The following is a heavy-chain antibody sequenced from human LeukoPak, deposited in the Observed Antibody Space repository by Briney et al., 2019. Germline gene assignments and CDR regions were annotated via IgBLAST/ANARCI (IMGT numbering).Heavy chain of an antibody. CDR1: GFTFSSYS. J-gene: IGHJ3*02. CDR3: AKDVYGGFTFGGVIAFWAFDI. V-gene: IGHV3-21*04. Sequence: GGSLRLSCAASGFTFSSYSMSWVRQAPGKGLEWVSSISTTSTYIYYADSMKGRFTISRDNAKNSLYLQMNSLRAEDTALYYCAKDVYGGFTFGGVIAFWAFDIWGQGTMVTVSS. CDR2: ISTTSTYI. D-gene: IGHD3-16*02.